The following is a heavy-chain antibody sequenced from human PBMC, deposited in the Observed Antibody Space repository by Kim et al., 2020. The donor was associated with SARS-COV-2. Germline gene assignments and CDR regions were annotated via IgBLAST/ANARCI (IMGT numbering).Heavy chain of an antibody. V-gene: IGHV3-23*01. J-gene: IGHJ4*02. D-gene: IGHD6-19*01. Sequence: ADSVKGRFTISRHNSKNTLYLQMNSLRDEDTAIYYCAKTGGSTGWYEMDYWGQGTLVTVSS. CDR3: AKTGGSTGWYEMDY.